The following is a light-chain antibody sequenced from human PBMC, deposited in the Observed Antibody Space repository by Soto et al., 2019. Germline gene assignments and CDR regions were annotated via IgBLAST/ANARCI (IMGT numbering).Light chain of an antibody. V-gene: IGKV3-15*01. J-gene: IGKJ1*01. Sequence: EIVMTQSPATLSVSPGERATLSCRASQSVSSNLAWYQQKPGQAPRLLIYGASTRATGIPARFSGTGSGTDFPLPVSSLQSEDFAVYYCQQYDNWPQTFGQGTKVEI. CDR1: QSVSSN. CDR3: QQYDNWPQT. CDR2: GAS.